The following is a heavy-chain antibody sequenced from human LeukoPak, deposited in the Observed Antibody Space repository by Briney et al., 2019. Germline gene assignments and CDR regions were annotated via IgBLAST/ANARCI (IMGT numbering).Heavy chain of an antibody. J-gene: IGHJ4*02. CDR2: IYSGGST. CDR3: ARISTRVSR. V-gene: IGHV3-66*01. CDR1: EFSVGSNY. Sequence: GGSLRLSCAASEFSVGSNYMTWVHQAPGKGLEWVSLIYSGGSTYYADSVKGRFTISRDNSKNTLYLQMNSLRAEDTAVYYCARISTRVSRWGQGTLVTVSS.